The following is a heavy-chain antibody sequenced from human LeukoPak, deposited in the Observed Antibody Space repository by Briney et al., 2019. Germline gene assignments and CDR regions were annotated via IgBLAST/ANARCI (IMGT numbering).Heavy chain of an antibody. J-gene: IGHJ5*02. CDR3: ARVIADNWFDP. CDR1: GYIFSNYW. CDR2: IYPGDSDT. V-gene: IGHV5-51*01. Sequence: PGESLKISCKGSGYIFSNYWIAWVRQMPGKGLEWMGIIYPGDSDTRYSPSFQGQVTISADKSISTAYLQWSSLKASDTAMYYCARVIADNWFDPWGQGTLVTVSS. D-gene: IGHD3-10*01.